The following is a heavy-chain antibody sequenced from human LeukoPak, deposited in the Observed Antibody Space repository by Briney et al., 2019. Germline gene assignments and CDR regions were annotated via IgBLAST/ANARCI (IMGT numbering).Heavy chain of an antibody. CDR1: GFTFREYI. J-gene: IGHJ3*02. CDR3: ARDGKESNSSAFDI. V-gene: IGHV3-72*01. CDR2: VRRIGQSYTT. D-gene: IGHD2/OR15-2a*01. Sequence: GGSLSLSCAVSGFTFREYILDWVRQAAGREGEGVGRVRRIGQSYTTEYAASVKGRFTISRDDSKNPLYLHMNSLRTADTAVYHCARDGKESNSSAFDIWGQGTMVTVSS.